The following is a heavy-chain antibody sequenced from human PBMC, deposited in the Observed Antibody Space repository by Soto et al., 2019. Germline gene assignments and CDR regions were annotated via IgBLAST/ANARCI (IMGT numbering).Heavy chain of an antibody. CDR3: ARDRPMPAYYDFWSGYHRYFDY. Sequence: SETLSLTCAVSGGSISSSNWWSWVRQPPGKGLEWIGEIYHTGSTNYNPSLKSRVTISVDKSKNQFSLKLSSVTAADTAVYYCARDRPMPAYYDFWSGYHRYFDYWGQGTLVTVSS. CDR2: IYHTGST. J-gene: IGHJ4*02. V-gene: IGHV4-4*02. CDR1: GGSISSSNW. D-gene: IGHD3-3*01.